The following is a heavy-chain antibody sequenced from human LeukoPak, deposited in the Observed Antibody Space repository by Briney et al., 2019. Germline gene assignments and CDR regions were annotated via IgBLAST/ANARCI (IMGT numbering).Heavy chain of an antibody. V-gene: IGHV3-74*01. CDR2: INSDGSST. D-gene: IGHD3-22*01. J-gene: IGHJ4*02. CDR3: ARANNTRTYYYDSSGYRGY. CDR1: GFTFSSYW. Sequence: PGGSLRLSCAASGFTFSSYWMHWVRQAPGKGLVWVSRINSDGSSTNYADSVKGRFTISRDNAKNTLYVQMNSLRAEDTAVYYCARANNTRTYYYDSSGYRGYWGQGTLVTVSS.